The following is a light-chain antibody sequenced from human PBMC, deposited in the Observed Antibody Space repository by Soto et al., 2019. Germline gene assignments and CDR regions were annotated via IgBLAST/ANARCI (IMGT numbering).Light chain of an antibody. J-gene: IGKJ3*01. Sequence: DIQMTQSPSSLSVSVGDRVTITCRASQDIRNYLAWYQQKPGKVPKLLIYAASTLQSGVPSRFSGSGSGTDFTLTINSLQPEEIATYYCQKYDRAPFTFGPGTKGDFK. CDR1: QDIRNY. CDR3: QKYDRAPFT. CDR2: AAS. V-gene: IGKV1-27*01.